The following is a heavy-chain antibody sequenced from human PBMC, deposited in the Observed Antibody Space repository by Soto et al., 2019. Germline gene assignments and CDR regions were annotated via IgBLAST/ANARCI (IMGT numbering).Heavy chain of an antibody. D-gene: IGHD2-21*02. CDR1: GYTFTSYA. J-gene: IGHJ6*02. V-gene: IGHV1-3*01. CDR3: ARDGGDCGYRLAYYYYIGMDV. CDR2: INAGNGNT. Sequence: GASVKVSCKASGYTFTSYAMHWVRQAPGQRLEWMGWINAGNGNTKYSQNFQGRVTITRDTSASTVYMELSSLRSEDTAVYYCARDGGDCGYRLAYYYYIGMDVWGQGTTVTVSS.